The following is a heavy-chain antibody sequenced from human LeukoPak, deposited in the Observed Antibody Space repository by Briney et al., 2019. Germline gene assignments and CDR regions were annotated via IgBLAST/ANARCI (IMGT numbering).Heavy chain of an antibody. Sequence: GGSLRLSCAASGFTFSSYWMHWVRQAPGKGLVWVSRINSDGSSTSYADFVKGRFTISRDNAKNTLYLQMNSLRAEDTAVYYCARAGGEDYFDYWGQGTLVTVSS. J-gene: IGHJ4*02. CDR2: INSDGSST. V-gene: IGHV3-74*01. CDR3: ARAGGEDYFDY. D-gene: IGHD2-21*01. CDR1: GFTFSSYW.